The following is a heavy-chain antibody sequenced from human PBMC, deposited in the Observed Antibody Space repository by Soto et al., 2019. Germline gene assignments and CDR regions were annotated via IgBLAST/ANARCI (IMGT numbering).Heavy chain of an antibody. CDR3: TKESYCSNIKCWGDNWFDP. V-gene: IGHV1-3*01. CDR1: GYTFTSYA. D-gene: IGHD2-2*01. J-gene: IGHJ5*02. CDR2: INAGNGNT. Sequence: ASVKVSCKDSGYTFTSYARHWVRQAPGQRLEWMGWINAGNGNTKYSQKFQGRVTITRDTSASTAYMELGSLRSEDTAVYYCTKESYCSNIKCWGDNWFDPWGQGTLVTVSS.